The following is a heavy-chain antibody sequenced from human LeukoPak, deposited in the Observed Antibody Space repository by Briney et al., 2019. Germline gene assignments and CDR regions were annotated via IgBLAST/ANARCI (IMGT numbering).Heavy chain of an antibody. V-gene: IGHV4-4*07. CDR2: IYTSGST. CDR1: GGSISSYY. CDR3: ARAINGNHRIEYYYYGMDV. D-gene: IGHD1-14*01. Sequence: SETLSLTCTVSGGSISSYYWSWIRQPAGKGLEWIGRIYTSGSTNYNPSLKSRVTISVDTSKNQFSLKLSSVTAADTAVYYCARAINGNHRIEYYYYGMDVWGQGTTVTVSS. J-gene: IGHJ6*02.